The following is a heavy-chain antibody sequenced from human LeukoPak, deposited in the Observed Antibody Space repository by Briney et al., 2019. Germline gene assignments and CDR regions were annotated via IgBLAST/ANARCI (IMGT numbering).Heavy chain of an antibody. J-gene: IGHJ5*02. CDR2: IYYSGST. V-gene: IGHV4-59*01. Sequence: SETLSLTCTVSGGSISSYYWSWIRQPPGKGLEWIGYIYYSGSTNYNPSLKSRVTISVDTSKNQFTLKLSSVTAADTAVYYCARVTFRGAAAGSYNWFDPWGQGTLVTVSS. D-gene: IGHD6-13*01. CDR3: ARVTFRGAAAGSYNWFDP. CDR1: GGSISSYY.